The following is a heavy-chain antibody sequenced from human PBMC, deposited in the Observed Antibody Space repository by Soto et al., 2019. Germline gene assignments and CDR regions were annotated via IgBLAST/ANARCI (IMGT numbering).Heavy chain of an antibody. CDR1: GGTFSSYT. V-gene: IGHV1-69*02. D-gene: IGHD5-18*01. CDR3: ARLVDTADFDY. CDR2: IIPFLGKA. J-gene: IGHJ4*02. Sequence: QVQLVQSGAEVKKPGSSVKVSCKASGGTFSSYTISWVRQAPGQGLEWMGRIIPFLGKANYAQKFQGRVTITGDKSTSTAYMELSSLRSEDTAVYYCARLVDTADFDYWGQGTLVTVSS.